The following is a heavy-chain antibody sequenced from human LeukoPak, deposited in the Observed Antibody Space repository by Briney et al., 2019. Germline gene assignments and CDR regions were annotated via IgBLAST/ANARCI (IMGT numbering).Heavy chain of an antibody. J-gene: IGHJ4*02. Sequence: GGSLRLSCAASGFTVSSNCMSWVRQAPGKGLEWVSVIYSGSSTYYADSVKGRFTISRDNSKNTLYLQMNSLRAEDTAVYYCTRGPIAAAGNYWGQGTLVTVSS. CDR2: IYSGSST. V-gene: IGHV3-53*01. D-gene: IGHD6-13*01. CDR3: TRGPIAAAGNY. CDR1: GFTVSSNC.